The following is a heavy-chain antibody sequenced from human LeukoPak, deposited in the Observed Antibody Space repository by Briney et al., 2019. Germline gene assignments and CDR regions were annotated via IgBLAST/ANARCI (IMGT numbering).Heavy chain of an antibody. Sequence: GGSLRLSCAASGFTFSSYVMSWVRQAPGKGLEWVAGISYDGSDKDYADSVKGRFTISRDNSKNTLYLQMNSLRAEDTAVYYCARSRVDTIYFDYWGQGTLVTVSS. CDR2: ISYDGSDK. J-gene: IGHJ4*02. D-gene: IGHD5-18*01. V-gene: IGHV3-30*03. CDR3: ARSRVDTIYFDY. CDR1: GFTFSSYV.